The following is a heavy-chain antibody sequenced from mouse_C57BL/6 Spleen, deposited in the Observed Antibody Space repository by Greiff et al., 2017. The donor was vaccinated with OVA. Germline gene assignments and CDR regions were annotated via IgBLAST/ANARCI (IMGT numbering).Heavy chain of an antibody. V-gene: IGHV1-72*01. J-gene: IGHJ4*01. D-gene: IGHD1-1*01. CDR3: ARSGTTVVANYYAMDY. CDR1: GYTFTSYW. Sequence: VKLQQPGAELVKPGASVKLSCKASGYTFTSYWMHWVKQRPGRGLEWIGRIDPNSGGTKYNEKFKSKATLTVDKPSSTAYMQLSSLTSEDSAVYYCARSGTTVVANYYAMDYWGQGTSVTVSS. CDR2: IDPNSGGT.